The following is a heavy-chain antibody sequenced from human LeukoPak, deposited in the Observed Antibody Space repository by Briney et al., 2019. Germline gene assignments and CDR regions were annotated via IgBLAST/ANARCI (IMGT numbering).Heavy chain of an antibody. CDR2: IKSKTDGETT. J-gene: IGHJ4*02. V-gene: IGHV3-15*01. CDR3: ATYRGYSDY. D-gene: IGHD1-1*01. CDR1: GITFSSAS. Sequence: GGSLRLSCAASGITFSSASMSWVRQAPGKGLEWVGRIKSKTDGETTEYGAPVKGRFTILRDDSKNMVYLQVNSLKTEDTAMYYCATYRGYSDYWGQGVLVTVSS.